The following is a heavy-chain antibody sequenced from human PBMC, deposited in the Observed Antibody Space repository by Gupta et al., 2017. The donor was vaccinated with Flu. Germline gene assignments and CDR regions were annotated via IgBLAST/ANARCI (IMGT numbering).Heavy chain of an antibody. D-gene: IGHD3-16*01. J-gene: IGHJ6*02. Sequence: SYAIGWVRQAPGQGLEWMGGIIPIFGTANYAQKFQGRVTITADESTSTAYMELSSLRSEDTAVYYCAMGGYYYYYGMDVWGQGTTVTVSS. CDR3: AMGGYYYYYGMDV. V-gene: IGHV1-69*01. CDR1: SYA. CDR2: IIPIFGTA.